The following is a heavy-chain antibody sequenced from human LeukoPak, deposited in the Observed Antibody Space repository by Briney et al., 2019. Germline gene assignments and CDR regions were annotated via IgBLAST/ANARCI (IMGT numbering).Heavy chain of an antibody. V-gene: IGHV3-74*01. J-gene: IGHJ3*02. CDR1: GCTFSSYW. CDR3: ARPYYDYVWGSYEEAFDI. Sequence: PGGSLRLSCAASGCTFSSYWMHWVRQAPGKGLVWVSRINSDGSSTSYADSVKGRFTISRDNAKNTLYLQMNSLRAEDTAVYYCARPYYDYVWGSYEEAFDIWGQGTMVTVSS. CDR2: INSDGSST. D-gene: IGHD3-16*01.